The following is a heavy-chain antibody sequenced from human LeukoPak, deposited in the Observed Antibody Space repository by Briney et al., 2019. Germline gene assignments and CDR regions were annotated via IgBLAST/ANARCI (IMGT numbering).Heavy chain of an antibody. Sequence: GGSLRLSCAASGFTVSNSYMSWVRQAPGKGLEWVSFLYSGGSTYYADSVKGRFTISRDNSKNTLYLQINSLRAEDTAVYYCARTYSGSYSRYFDYWGQGTLVTVSS. V-gene: IGHV3-53*01. D-gene: IGHD1-26*01. CDR1: GFTVSNSY. J-gene: IGHJ4*02. CDR3: ARTYSGSYSRYFDY. CDR2: LYSGGST.